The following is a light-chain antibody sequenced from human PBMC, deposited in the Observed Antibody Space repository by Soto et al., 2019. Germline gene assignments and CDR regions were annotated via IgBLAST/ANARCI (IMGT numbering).Light chain of an antibody. CDR3: LLLYSGNRRV. CDR1: TGTVTSGHY. V-gene: IGLV7-46*01. CDR2: DTN. Sequence: QAVVTQEPSLTVSPGETVTLTCGSSTGTVTSGHYPYWFQQRPGQAPTTLIYDTNNKYSWTPDRFSGSLLGGNAALTLSGAQPEDEGDYYCLLLYSGNRRVFGTGTKLTVL. J-gene: IGLJ1*01.